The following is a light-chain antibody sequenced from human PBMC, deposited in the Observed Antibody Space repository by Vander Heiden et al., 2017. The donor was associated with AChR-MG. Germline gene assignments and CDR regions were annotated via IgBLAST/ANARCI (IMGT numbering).Light chain of an antibody. CDR2: GAS. J-gene: IGKJ2*01. CDR1: QRVWSNY. Sequence: ENVLTQSPGTLSLSPGERATLACRASQRVWSNYLAWYQQKPGQAPRLLIDGASSRAAGIPDRFSGSGSGTDFTLTISSLEPEDSAVYYCQQYASFPFTFGQGTKVEIK. V-gene: IGKV3-20*01. CDR3: QQYASFPFT.